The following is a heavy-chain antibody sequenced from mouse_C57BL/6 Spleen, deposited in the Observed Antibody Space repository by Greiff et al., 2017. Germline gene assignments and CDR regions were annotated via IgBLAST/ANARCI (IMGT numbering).Heavy chain of an antibody. D-gene: IGHD2-5*01. J-gene: IGHJ2*01. CDR2: IYPSDSET. CDR3: ARSYYSNYDDY. Sequence: QVQLQQPGAELVRPGSSVKLSCKASGYTFTSYWMDWVKQRPGQGLEWIGNIYPSDSETHYNQKFKDKATLTVDKSSSTAYMQLSSLTSEDSAVYYCARSYYSNYDDYWGQGTTLTVSS. CDR1: GYTFTSYW. V-gene: IGHV1-61*01.